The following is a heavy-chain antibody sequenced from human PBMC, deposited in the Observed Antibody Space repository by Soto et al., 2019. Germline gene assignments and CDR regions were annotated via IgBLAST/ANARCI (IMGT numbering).Heavy chain of an antibody. CDR1: GGSISSGCYY. CDR2: IYYSGST. D-gene: IGHD5-12*01. CDR3: ARVNRMVATTRGGFYFDY. J-gene: IGHJ4*02. V-gene: IGHV4-31*03. Sequence: SETLSLTCTVSGGSISSGCYYWSWIRQHPGKGLEWIGYIYYSGSTYYNPSLKSRVTISVDTSKNQFSLKLSSVTAADTAVYYCARVNRMVATTRGGFYFDYWGQGTLVTVSS.